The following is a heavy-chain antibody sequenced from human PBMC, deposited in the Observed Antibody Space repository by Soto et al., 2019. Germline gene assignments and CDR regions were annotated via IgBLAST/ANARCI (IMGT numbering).Heavy chain of an antibody. CDR2: ISWNGRVQ. CDR1: GFTFSSYG. Sequence: QVQLMESGGGVVQPGRSLRLSCVTSGFTFSSYGMQWVRQAPGKGLEWVAVISWNGRVQYYADSVKGRFTISRDNSKNTLDLQMNSVREEDTAVYYCAKEHREKSSQFFDYWGLGTLVTVSS. D-gene: IGHD3-10*01. J-gene: IGHJ4*02. V-gene: IGHV3-30*18. CDR3: AKEHREKSSQFFDY.